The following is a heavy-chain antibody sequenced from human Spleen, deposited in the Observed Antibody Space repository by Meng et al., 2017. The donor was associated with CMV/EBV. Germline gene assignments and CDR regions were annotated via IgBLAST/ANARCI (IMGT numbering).Heavy chain of an antibody. D-gene: IGHD6-6*01. J-gene: IGHJ4*02. CDR2: IIPIFGTA. CDR1: GGTFSSYA. CDR3: ATWLVPDY. V-gene: IGHV1-69*06. Sequence: SVKVSCKASGGTFSSYAISWVRQAPGQGLEWMGGIIPIFGTANYAQKFQGRVTMTGDTSISTAYMELSRLRSDDTAVYYCATWLVPDYWGQGTLVTVSS.